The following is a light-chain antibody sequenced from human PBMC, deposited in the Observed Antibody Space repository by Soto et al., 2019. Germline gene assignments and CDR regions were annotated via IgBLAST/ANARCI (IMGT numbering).Light chain of an antibody. CDR2: GAS. Sequence: EIVLTQSPGTLPLSPGETATRSCRASQSVRNTYLAWYKQKPGQAPMLLVAGASSRATGIPDRYSGSGSGTDFTLTINRLEPEEFAVYFCQQYGGSPPTFGGGTRVEIK. CDR1: QSVRNTY. CDR3: QQYGGSPPT. J-gene: IGKJ4*01. V-gene: IGKV3-20*01.